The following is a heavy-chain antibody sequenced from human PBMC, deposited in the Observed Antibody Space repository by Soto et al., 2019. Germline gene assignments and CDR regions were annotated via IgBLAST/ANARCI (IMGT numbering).Heavy chain of an antibody. CDR1: GFTFSSYA. D-gene: IGHD3-9*01. Sequence: GSLRLSCAASGFTFSSYAMHWVRQAPGKGLEWVAVISYDGSNKYYADSVKGRFTISRDNSKNTLYLQMNSLRAEDTAVYYCARDNNILTGYFDAFDIWGQGTMVTVSS. CDR2: ISYDGSNK. V-gene: IGHV3-30-3*01. CDR3: ARDNNILTGYFDAFDI. J-gene: IGHJ3*02.